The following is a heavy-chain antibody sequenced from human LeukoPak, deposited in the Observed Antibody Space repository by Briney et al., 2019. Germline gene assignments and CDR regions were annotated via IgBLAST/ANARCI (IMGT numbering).Heavy chain of an antibody. CDR2: MYPNSGGR. Sequence: GASVKVSCKASGYTFTCYYMHWVRQAPGQGREWMGWMYPNSGGRKYAQKFQGRVTMTRDTSISTAYMELSGLRSDDTAVYYCGTLLSNGPFDYWGQGSLVTVSS. CDR1: GYTFTCYY. V-gene: IGHV1-2*02. CDR3: GTLLSNGPFDY. J-gene: IGHJ4*02.